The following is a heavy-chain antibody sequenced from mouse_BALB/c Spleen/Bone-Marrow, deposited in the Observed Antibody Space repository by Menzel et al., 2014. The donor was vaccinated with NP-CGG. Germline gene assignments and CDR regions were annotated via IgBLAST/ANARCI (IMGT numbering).Heavy chain of an antibody. Sequence: EVQLQQSGAELVKPGASAKLSCTASGFNIKDTYIHWVKQRPEQGLEWIGRIDPANGNTKYGPKFQGRATVTTDTSSNTASLQLSNLTSEDTAVYYCARSGDGPFAYWGQRTLINISA. CDR3: ARSGDGPFAY. V-gene: IGHV14-3*02. D-gene: IGHD2-3*01. CDR1: GFNIKDTY. J-gene: IGHJ3*01. CDR2: IDPANGNT.